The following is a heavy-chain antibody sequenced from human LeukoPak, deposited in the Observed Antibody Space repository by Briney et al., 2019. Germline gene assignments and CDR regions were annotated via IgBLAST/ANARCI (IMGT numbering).Heavy chain of an antibody. J-gene: IGHJ4*02. CDR3: ATDPRTDRCSSTSCYGGY. D-gene: IGHD2-2*01. Sequence: ASVKVSCKGSGYTLTELSMHWVRQAPGKGLEWMGGFDPEDGERIYAQKFQGRVTMTEDTSTDTAYIELSSLRSKDTAVYYCATDPRTDRCSSTSCYGGYWGQGTLVTVSS. V-gene: IGHV1-24*01. CDR1: GYTLTELS. CDR2: FDPEDGER.